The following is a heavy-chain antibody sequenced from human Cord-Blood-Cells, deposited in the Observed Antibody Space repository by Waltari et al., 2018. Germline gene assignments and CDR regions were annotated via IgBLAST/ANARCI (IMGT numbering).Heavy chain of an antibody. CDR1: GYTFTGYY. J-gene: IGHJ4*02. D-gene: IGHD3-10*01. CDR2: INPNSGGT. V-gene: IGHV1-2*04. CDR3: ARGENDYYGSGSYYYFDY. Sequence: QVQLVQSGAEVKKPGASVKVSCKASGYTFTGYYMHWVRQAPGQGLEWMGWINPNSGGTNYAQKFQGWVTMTRDTSISTAYMELSRLRSDDTAVYYCARGENDYYGSGSYYYFDYWGQGTLVTVSS.